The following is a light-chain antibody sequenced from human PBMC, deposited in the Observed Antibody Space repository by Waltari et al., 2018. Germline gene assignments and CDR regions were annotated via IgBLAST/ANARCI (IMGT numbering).Light chain of an antibody. CDR2: AAS. CDR3: QQSYSNRWT. J-gene: IGKJ1*01. V-gene: IGKV1-39*01. CDR1: QSISSY. Sequence: DIQMTQSPSSLSASVGDRVTITCRASQSISSYLNWYQQKPGKAPKLLIYAASSLQSGVPSRFSGSGSGTGFTLTISSLQPEDFATYYCQQSYSNRWTFGQGTKVEIK.